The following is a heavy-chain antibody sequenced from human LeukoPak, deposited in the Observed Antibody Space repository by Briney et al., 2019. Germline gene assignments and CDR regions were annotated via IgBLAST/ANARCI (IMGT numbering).Heavy chain of an antibody. CDR2: IIPIFGTA. CDR1: GGTFSSYA. Sequence: GASVKVSCKASGGTFSSYAISWVRQAPGQGLEWMGGIIPIFGTANYAQKFQGRVTITTDESTSTAYMELSSLRSEDTAVYYCARDLAARPYYYYMLVGPKGTTVTVSS. J-gene: IGHJ6*03. D-gene: IGHD6-6*01. V-gene: IGHV1-69*05. CDR3: ARDLAARPYYYYMLV.